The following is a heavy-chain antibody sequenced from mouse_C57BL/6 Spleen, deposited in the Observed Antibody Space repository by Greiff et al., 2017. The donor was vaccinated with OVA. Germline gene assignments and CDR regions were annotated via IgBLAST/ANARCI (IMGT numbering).Heavy chain of an antibody. D-gene: IGHD1-1*01. CDR1: GFSLTSYG. CDR2: IWRGGST. V-gene: IGHV2-5*01. J-gene: IGHJ2*01. Sequence: VQRVESGTGLVQPSQSLSITCTVSGFSLTSYGVHWVRQSPGKGLEWLGVIWRGGSTDYNAAFMSRLSITKDNSKSQVFFKMNSLQADDTAIYYCAKNYGSSYDYFDYWGQGTTLTVSS. CDR3: AKNYGSSYDYFDY.